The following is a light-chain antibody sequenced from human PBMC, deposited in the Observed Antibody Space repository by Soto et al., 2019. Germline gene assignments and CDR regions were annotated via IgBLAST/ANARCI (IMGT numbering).Light chain of an antibody. V-gene: IGKV1-8*01. CDR2: AAS. CDR1: QGISSS. Sequence: AIRMTQSPSSLSASTGDRVTITCRASQGISSSLAWYQQKPGKAPKLLISAASTLQSGVPSRFSGSGSGTDFTLTISCLQSEDFATYYCQQYYSYPQTFGQGTKV. J-gene: IGKJ1*01. CDR3: QQYYSYPQT.